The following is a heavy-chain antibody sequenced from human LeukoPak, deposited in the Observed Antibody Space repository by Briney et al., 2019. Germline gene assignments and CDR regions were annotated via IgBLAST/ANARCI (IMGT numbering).Heavy chain of an antibody. V-gene: IGHV3-53*01. CDR1: GFTVSGNY. D-gene: IGHD3-16*01. CDR2: IYSDDTT. J-gene: IGHJ5*02. Sequence: GGSLRLSCAVSGFTVSGNYMSWIRQGPGKGLEWVSLIYSDDTTLYADSVKGRFTISRDNSKNTLYLQMNSLRAEDTAVYYCAKDDNYIRFLSWGQGTLVTVSS. CDR3: AKDDNYIRFLS.